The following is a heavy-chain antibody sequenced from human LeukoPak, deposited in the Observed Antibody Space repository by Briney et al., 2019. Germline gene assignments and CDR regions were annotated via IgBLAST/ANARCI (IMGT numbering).Heavy chain of an antibody. V-gene: IGHV3-23*01. Sequence: GGSLRLSCAASGFTFSSYAMSWVRQAPGKGLEWVSAISGSGGSTYYADSVKGRFTISRDNSKNTLYLRMNSLRAEDTAVYYCAKPIYYGSGSYYFDYWGQGTLVTVSS. CDR3: AKPIYYGSGSYYFDY. CDR1: GFTFSSYA. J-gene: IGHJ4*02. CDR2: ISGSGGST. D-gene: IGHD3-10*01.